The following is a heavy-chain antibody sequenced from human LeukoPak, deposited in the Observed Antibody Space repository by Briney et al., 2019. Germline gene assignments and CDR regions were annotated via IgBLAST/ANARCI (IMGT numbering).Heavy chain of an antibody. D-gene: IGHD5-18*01. CDR3: ARATSPGKIGSQDREPYIYSYGYGGRYYFDY. CDR2: IYYSGST. Sequence: SETLSLTCTVSGGSISSGGYYWSWIRQHPGKGLEWIGYIYYSGSTYYNPSLKSRVTISVDTSKNQFSLKLSSVTAADTAVYYCARATSPGKIGSQDREPYIYSYGYGGRYYFDYWGQGTLVTVSS. J-gene: IGHJ4*02. V-gene: IGHV4-31*03. CDR1: GGSISSGGYY.